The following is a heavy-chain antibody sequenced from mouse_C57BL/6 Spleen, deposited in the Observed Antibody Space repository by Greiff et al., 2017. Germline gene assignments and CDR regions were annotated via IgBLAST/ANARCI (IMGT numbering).Heavy chain of an antibody. V-gene: IGHV5-9-1*02. CDR1: GFTFSSYA. D-gene: IGHD4-1*01. CDR2: ISSGGDYI. CDR3: TREGLTGTLDY. Sequence: EVKLVESGEGLVKPGGSLKLSCAASGFTFSSYAMSWVRQTPEKRLEWVAYISSGGDYIYYADTVKGRFTISRDNARNTLYLQMSSLKSEDTAMYYCTREGLTGTLDYWGQGTTLTVSS. J-gene: IGHJ2*01.